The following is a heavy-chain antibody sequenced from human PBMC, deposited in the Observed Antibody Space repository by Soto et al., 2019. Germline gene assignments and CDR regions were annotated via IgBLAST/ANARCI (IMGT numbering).Heavy chain of an antibody. D-gene: IGHD3-22*01. CDR3: ARLGAYYHALDS. J-gene: IGHJ4*02. V-gene: IGHV4-59*08. CDR1: DGSITPNY. CDR2: VYYAGTT. Sequence: QLQLQESGPGLVKPSETLSLSCTVSDGSITPNYYTWVRQPPGKGLEWIGYVYYAGTTTYHPSLKSRVTISIDTSKNEVSVKLTSVTAADTAVYYCARLGAYYHALDSWGQGTLVTVSS.